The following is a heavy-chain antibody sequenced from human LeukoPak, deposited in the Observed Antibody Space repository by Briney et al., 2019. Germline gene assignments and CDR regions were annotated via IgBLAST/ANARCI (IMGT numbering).Heavy chain of an antibody. J-gene: IGHJ4*02. CDR2: IYTGNST. D-gene: IGHD3-16*01. Sequence: PGGSLRLSCAASGFTVTSNHMIWVRQAPRKGLEWVSVIYTGNSTYYADSVRSRVTISRDNSKNTLYLQMNSLRADDSAVYFCARGVPLQFGGQGTLVTVSS. V-gene: IGHV3-53*01. CDR3: ARGVPLQF. CDR1: GFTVTSNH.